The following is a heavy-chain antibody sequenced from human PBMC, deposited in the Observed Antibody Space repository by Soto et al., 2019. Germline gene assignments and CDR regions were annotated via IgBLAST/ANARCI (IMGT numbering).Heavy chain of an antibody. D-gene: IGHD4-17*01. CDR3: ARHSGRIFGDNGDYVVGFDY. J-gene: IGHJ4*02. CDR1: GGSISSSSYY. CDR2: IYYSGST. V-gene: IGHV4-39*01. Sequence: SATLSLTCTVSGGSISSSSYYWGWIRQPPGKGLEWIGSIYYSGSTYYNPSLKSRVTISVDTSKNQFSLKLSSVTAADTAVYYFARHSGRIFGDNGDYVVGFDYWGQGTLVTVSS.